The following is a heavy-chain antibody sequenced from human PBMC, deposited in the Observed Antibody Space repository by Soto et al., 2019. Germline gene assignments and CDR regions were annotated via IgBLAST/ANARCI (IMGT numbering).Heavy chain of an antibody. J-gene: IGHJ3*02. CDR2: IYSGGST. D-gene: IGHD3-22*01. CDR3: ARDGEYYYDSSGPTGAFDI. Sequence: EVQLVESGGGLIQPGGSLRLSCAASGFTVSSHYMSWVRQAPGKGLEWVSVIYSGGSTYYADSVKGRFTISRDNSKNTLYLQMNSLRAEDTAVYYCARDGEYYYDSSGPTGAFDIWGQGTMVTVSS. CDR1: GFTVSSHY. V-gene: IGHV3-53*01.